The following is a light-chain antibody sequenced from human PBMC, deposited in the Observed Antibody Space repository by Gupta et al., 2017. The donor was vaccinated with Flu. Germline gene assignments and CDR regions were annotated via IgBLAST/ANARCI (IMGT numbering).Light chain of an antibody. CDR3: QQYNNWPPMYT. J-gene: IGKJ2*01. V-gene: IGKV3-15*01. Sequence: EIVLTQSPATPPVSPGERATPSCRASQSVSSNLAWYQQKPGQAPRLLIYGASTRATGIPARFSGSGSGTEFTLTISSLQSEDFAVYYCQQYNNWPPMYTFGQGTKLEIK. CDR1: QSVSSN. CDR2: GAS.